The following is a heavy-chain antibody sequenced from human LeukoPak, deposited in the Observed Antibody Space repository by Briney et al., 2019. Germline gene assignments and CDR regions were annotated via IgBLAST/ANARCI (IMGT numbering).Heavy chain of an antibody. CDR1: GGSVSSGSYY. CDR2: IYYSGST. J-gene: IGHJ4*02. V-gene: IGHV4-61*01. Sequence: PSETLSLTCTVSGGSVSSGSYYWSWIRQPPGKGLEWIGYIYYSGSTKYNPSLKSRVTISVDTSKNQFSLKLSSVTAADTAVHYCARGVVAAGIFRFDYWGQGTLVTVSS. CDR3: ARGVVAAGIFRFDY. D-gene: IGHD2-2*01.